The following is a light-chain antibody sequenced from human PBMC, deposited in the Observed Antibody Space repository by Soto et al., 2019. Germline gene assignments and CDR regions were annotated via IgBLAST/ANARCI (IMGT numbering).Light chain of an antibody. CDR3: QQTTTFPLT. Sequence: DIQMTQSPSSVSASVGARVTITCRASQGVSTWLAWYQQKPGKAPNLLIYTASSLQSGVPSRFSCSGSGTDFTLTISSLQPEDFATYYCQQTTTFPLTFGGGTKVEI. CDR1: QGVSTW. CDR2: TAS. V-gene: IGKV1D-12*01. J-gene: IGKJ4*01.